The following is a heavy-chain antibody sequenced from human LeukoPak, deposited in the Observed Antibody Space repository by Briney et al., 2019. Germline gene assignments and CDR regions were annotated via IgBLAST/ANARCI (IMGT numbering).Heavy chain of an antibody. J-gene: IGHJ4*02. Sequence: GGSLRLSCAASGFTFSSYSMNWVRQAPGKGLEWVSYISSGSLTIYYADSVKGRFTISRDDAKNSLYLHMNSLRAEDTAVYYCAREAITGHREFDYWGQGTLVTVSS. V-gene: IGHV3-48*01. CDR2: ISSGSLTI. CDR1: GFTFSSYS. D-gene: IGHD1-20*01. CDR3: AREAITGHREFDY.